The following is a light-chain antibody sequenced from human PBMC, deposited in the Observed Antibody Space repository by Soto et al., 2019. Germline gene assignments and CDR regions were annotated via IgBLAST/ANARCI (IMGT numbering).Light chain of an antibody. V-gene: IGKV3-20*01. Sequence: ELVLTQSPGTLSLSPGERATLSCRASQSVSSIYLAWYQQKPGQAPRLLIYGASSRATGIPDRFSGSGSGTDFTLTISRLEPEDFAVYYCQHYGSSQRTFGQETKVDI. CDR2: GAS. CDR1: QSVSSIY. CDR3: QHYGSSQRT. J-gene: IGKJ1*01.